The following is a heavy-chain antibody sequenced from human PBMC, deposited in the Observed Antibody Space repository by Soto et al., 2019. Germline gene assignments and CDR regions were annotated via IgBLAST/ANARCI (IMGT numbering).Heavy chain of an antibody. Sequence: PSETLSLTCAVYGGSFSGYYWSWIRQPPGKGLEWIGEINHSGSTNYNPSHKSRVTISVDTSKNQFSLKLSSVTAADTAVYYCASAKNRGRYYYYTGMDVWGKGTTVTVPP. V-gene: IGHV4-34*01. J-gene: IGHJ6*04. CDR3: ASAKNRGRYYYYTGMDV. CDR2: INHSGST. CDR1: GGSFSGYY. D-gene: IGHD3-10*01.